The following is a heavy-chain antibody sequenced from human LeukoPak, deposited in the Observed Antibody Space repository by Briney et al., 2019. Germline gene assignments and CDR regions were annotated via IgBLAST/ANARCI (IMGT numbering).Heavy chain of an antibody. CDR3: IRGTVGAPGNDY. V-gene: IGHV3-74*01. CDR1: GFTFSSYW. CDR2: IDTDGSFT. Sequence: QPGGSLRLSCAASGFTFSSYWMHWVRQAPGKGLVWVSRIDTDGSFTSYADSVRSRFTISRDNAKNTLYLQMSSLRAEDTAVYYCIRGTVGAPGNDYWGQGTLVTVSS. J-gene: IGHJ4*02. D-gene: IGHD1-26*01.